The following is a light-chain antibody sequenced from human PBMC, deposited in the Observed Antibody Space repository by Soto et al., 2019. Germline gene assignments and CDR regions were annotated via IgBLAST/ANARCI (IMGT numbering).Light chain of an antibody. J-gene: IGKJ5*01. CDR2: GAS. CDR1: QSVSSSY. V-gene: IGKV3-20*01. Sequence: EIVLTQSPGTLSLSPGERATLSCRASQSVSSSYLAWYQQKPGQAPRLLIYGASSRATGIPDRFSGSGSGSAFTLSISRLEPEDFAVYYCQQYGTSPPITFGLGTRLKIK. CDR3: QQYGTSPPIT.